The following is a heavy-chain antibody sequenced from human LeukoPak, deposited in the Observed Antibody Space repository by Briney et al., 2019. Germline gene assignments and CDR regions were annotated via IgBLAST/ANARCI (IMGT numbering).Heavy chain of an antibody. CDR3: AKEGCTNGVCPFGY. CDR2: ISYDGSNK. D-gene: IGHD2-8*01. J-gene: IGHJ4*02. CDR1: GFTFSSYG. Sequence: GRSLRLSCAASGFTFSSYGMHWVRQAPGKGLEWVAVISYDGSNKYYADSVKGRFTISRDNSKNTLYLQMNSLRAEDTAVYYCAKEGCTNGVCPFGYWGQGTLVTVSS. V-gene: IGHV3-30*18.